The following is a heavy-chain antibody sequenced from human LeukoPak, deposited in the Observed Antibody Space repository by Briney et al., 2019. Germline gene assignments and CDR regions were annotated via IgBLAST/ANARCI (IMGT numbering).Heavy chain of an antibody. CDR3: ASGTSGYAYEDYFDY. CDR1: GGSFSGYY. CDR2: INHSGST. D-gene: IGHD5-12*01. V-gene: IGHV4-34*01. J-gene: IGHJ4*02. Sequence: PSETLSLTCTVSGGSFSGYYWSWIRQPPGKGLEWIGEINHSGSTIYNPSLKSRVTISLDTSKNQFSLKLSSVTAADTAVYYCASGTSGYAYEDYFDYWGQGTLVTVSS.